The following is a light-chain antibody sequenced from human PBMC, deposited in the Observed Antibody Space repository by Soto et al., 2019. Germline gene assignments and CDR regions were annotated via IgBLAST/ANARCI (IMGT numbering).Light chain of an antibody. CDR2: AAS. V-gene: IGKV1-9*01. J-gene: IGKJ4*01. Sequence: DIQLTQSPSFLPASVGDRVTITCRASQGITSYLAWYQQKPGKAPKLLIYAASTLQSGVPSRFSGSGSGTEFTLAISNLQSEDFATYYCQQFSIYRLTFGGGTKVELK. CDR1: QGITSY. CDR3: QQFSIYRLT.